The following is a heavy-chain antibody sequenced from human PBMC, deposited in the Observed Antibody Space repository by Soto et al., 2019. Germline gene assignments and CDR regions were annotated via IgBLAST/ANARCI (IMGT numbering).Heavy chain of an antibody. CDR2: IYYSGST. D-gene: IGHD3-3*01. CDR3: AKGKRVLRFLEWLSPFDY. J-gene: IGHJ4*02. Sequence: PSETLSLTCTVSGGSVSSGSYYWSWIRQPPGKGLEWIGYIYYSGSTNYNPSLKSRVTISVDTSKNQFSLKLSSVTAADTAVYYCAKGKRVLRFLEWLSPFDYWGQGTLVTVSS. V-gene: IGHV4-61*01. CDR1: GGSVSSGSYY.